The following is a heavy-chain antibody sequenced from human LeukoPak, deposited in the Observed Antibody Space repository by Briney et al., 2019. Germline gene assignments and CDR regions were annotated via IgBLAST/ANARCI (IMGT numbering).Heavy chain of an antibody. CDR3: ARAETDHYYFDY. V-gene: IGHV4-39*07. Sequence: SETLSLTCTVSGGSISSSSYYWGWIRQPPGKGLEWIGSIYHSGSTYYNPSLKSRVTISVDTSKNQFSLNLTSVTAADTAVYYCARAETDHYYFDYLGQGILVTVSS. CDR2: IYHSGST. D-gene: IGHD3-10*01. CDR1: GGSISSSSYY. J-gene: IGHJ4*02.